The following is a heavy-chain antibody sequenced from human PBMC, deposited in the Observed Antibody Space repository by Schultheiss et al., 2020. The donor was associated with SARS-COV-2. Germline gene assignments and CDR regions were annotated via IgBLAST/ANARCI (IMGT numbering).Heavy chain of an antibody. CDR1: GGSISSYY. CDR3: ARWWELLG. CDR2: INHSGST. D-gene: IGHD1-26*01. Sequence: SETLSLTCTVSGGSISSYYWSWIRQPPGKGLEWIGEINHSGSTNYNPSLKSRVTISVDTSKNQFSLKLSSVTAADTAVYYCARWWELLGWGQGTLVTVSS. J-gene: IGHJ4*02. V-gene: IGHV4-34*01.